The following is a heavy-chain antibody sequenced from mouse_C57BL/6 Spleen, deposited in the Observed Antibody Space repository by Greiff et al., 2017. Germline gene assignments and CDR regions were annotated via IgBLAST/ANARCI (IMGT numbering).Heavy chain of an antibody. CDR2: ISYDGSN. CDR1: GYSITSGYY. CDR3: ASDGYYGAMDY. Sequence: EVQLVESGPGLVKPSQSLSLTCSVTGYSITSGYYWNWIRQFPGNKLEWMGYISYDGSNNYNPSLKNRISITRDTSKNQFFLKLNSVTTEDTATYYCASDGYYGAMDYWGQGTSVTVSS. D-gene: IGHD2-3*01. J-gene: IGHJ4*01. V-gene: IGHV3-6*01.